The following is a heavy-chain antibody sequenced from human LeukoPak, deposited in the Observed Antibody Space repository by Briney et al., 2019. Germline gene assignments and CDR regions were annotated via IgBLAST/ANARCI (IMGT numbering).Heavy chain of an antibody. CDR3: AREGAFGALNS. V-gene: IGHV3-33*01. D-gene: IGHD3-10*01. CDR2: ISYNGGYI. J-gene: IGHJ4*02. Sequence: GGSLRLPCTASGFSFRTYNLHWVRQAPGKGLEWVAVISYNGGYIHYEDSVKGRFTISRDDSKNTLSLQMSGLRAEDTALYYCAREGAFGALNSWGQGTLIIVSS. CDR1: GFSFRTYN.